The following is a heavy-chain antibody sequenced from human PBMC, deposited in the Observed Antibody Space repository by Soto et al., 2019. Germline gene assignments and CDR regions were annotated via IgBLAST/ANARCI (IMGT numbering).Heavy chain of an antibody. D-gene: IGHD1-1*01. V-gene: IGHV3-15*01. J-gene: IGHJ1*01. CDR1: GFTVSNAW. CDR2: IKSKTDGGTT. CDR3: TTELSATGTAEYFQH. Sequence: PGGSLRLSCAASGFTVSNAWMSWVRQAPGKGLEWVGRIKSKTDGGTTDCAAPVKGRFTISRDDSKNTLYLQMNSLKTEDTAVYYCTTELSATGTAEYFQHWGQGTLVTVSS.